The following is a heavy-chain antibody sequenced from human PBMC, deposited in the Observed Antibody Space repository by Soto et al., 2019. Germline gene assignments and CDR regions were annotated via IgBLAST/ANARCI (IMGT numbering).Heavy chain of an antibody. CDR1: GGTFSSYA. J-gene: IGHJ6*02. CDR2: IIPIFGTA. V-gene: IGHV1-69*13. D-gene: IGHD3-10*01. Sequence: SVKVSCKASGGTFSSYAISWVRQAPGQGLEWMGGIIPIFGTANYAQKFQGRVTITADESTSTAYMELSSLRSEDTAVYYCARGEYYYGSGSYYPAYYYYGMDVWGQGTTVTVSS. CDR3: ARGEYYYGSGSYYPAYYYYGMDV.